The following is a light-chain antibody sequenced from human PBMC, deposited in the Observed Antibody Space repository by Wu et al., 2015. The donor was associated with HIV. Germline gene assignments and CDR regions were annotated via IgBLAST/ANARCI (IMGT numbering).Light chain of an antibody. CDR3: QQYGNPPLT. CDR1: QRISADY. Sequence: EIVLTQTPGTLPLSPGERATLSCRASQRISADYLAWYQQKPGQAPRLLIFGVSNRATGIPARFSGSGSGTDFTLTISRLEPEDFAVYYCQQYGNPPLTFGQGTKVEIK. CDR2: GVS. V-gene: IGKV3-20*01. J-gene: IGKJ1*01.